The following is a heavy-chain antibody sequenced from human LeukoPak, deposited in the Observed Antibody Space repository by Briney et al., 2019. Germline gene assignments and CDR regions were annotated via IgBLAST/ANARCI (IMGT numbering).Heavy chain of an antibody. CDR3: AKGNERRAFDI. CDR2: ISGDGDST. Sequence: AGSLTLSCAASGFTFDDYAIHWVRQAPGRGLDWVSLISGDGDSTYYADSVKGRFTISRDNSKNSLYLQMNSLRTEDTALYYCAKGNERRAFDIWGQGTMVT. V-gene: IGHV3-43*02. CDR1: GFTFDDYA. J-gene: IGHJ3*02.